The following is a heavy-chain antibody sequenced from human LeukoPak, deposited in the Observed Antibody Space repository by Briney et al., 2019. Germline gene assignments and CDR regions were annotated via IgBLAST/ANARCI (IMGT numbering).Heavy chain of an antibody. V-gene: IGHV3-13*01. CDR3: ARSVPGGSGWMGSIEY. CDR2: IGTGGET. Sequence: QTGGSLRLSCAASGFTFSRYDMHWVRQSTGKGLEWVSGIGTGGETFYLGSVKGRFTISRENAKNSLYLQMNSLRVGDTAVYYCARSVPGGSGWMGSIEYWGQGTLVTVPS. D-gene: IGHD6-19*01. CDR1: GFTFSRYD. J-gene: IGHJ4*02.